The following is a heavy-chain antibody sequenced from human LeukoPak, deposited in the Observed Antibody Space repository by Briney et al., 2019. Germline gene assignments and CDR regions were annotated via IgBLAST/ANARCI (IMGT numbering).Heavy chain of an antibody. CDR3: ARLKGGAEASDWFDP. Sequence: GGSLRLSCAASGFTFSSYAMSWVRQAPGKGLEWVSGLSGSGGSTYYADSVKGRFTISRDNSKNTLYLQMNSLRAEDTAVYYCARLKGGAEASDWFDPWGQGTLVTVSS. CDR1: GFTFSSYA. J-gene: IGHJ5*02. D-gene: IGHD3-16*01. CDR2: LSGSGGST. V-gene: IGHV3-23*01.